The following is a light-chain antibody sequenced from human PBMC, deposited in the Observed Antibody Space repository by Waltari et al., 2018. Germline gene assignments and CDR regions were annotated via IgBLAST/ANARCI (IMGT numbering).Light chain of an antibody. CDR2: AAS. V-gene: IGKV1-39*01. CDR3: QHSFETPYS. Sequence: DIHMTQSPPSLSASIGDRVTITCRESENIGSYLNWYQQKSGEVPRLLIYAASTLQSGVPPRFSGSRSGTDFTFTISSLQPEDCAVYYCQHSFETPYSFGQGTKVEIK. J-gene: IGKJ2*03. CDR1: ENIGSY.